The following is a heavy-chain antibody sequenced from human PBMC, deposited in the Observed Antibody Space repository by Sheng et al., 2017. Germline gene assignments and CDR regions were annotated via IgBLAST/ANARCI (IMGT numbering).Heavy chain of an antibody. CDR1: GGTFSSYA. CDR2: IIPIFGTA. Sequence: QVQLVQSGAEVKKPGSSVKVSCKASGGTFSSYAISWVRQAPGQGLEWMGGIIPIFGTANYAQKFQGRVTITADESTSTAYMELSSLRSEDTAVYYCARDSQYYDFLSPGYYYYGMDVWGQGTTVTVSS. D-gene: IGHD3-3*01. J-gene: IGHJ6*02. CDR3: ARDSQYYDFLSPGYYYYGMDV. V-gene: IGHV1-69*01.